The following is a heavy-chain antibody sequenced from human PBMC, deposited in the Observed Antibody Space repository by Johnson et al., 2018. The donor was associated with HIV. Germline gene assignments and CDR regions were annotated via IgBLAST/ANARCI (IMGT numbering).Heavy chain of an antibody. J-gene: IGHJ3*02. D-gene: IGHD6-19*01. CDR1: GFTFRSYW. CDR3: AKDIGYSSGLGNTAFDM. Sequence: EQLVESGGGLVQPGGSLRLSCAASGFTFRSYWMSWVRQAPGKGLEWVANIKQDGSEKYYVDSVKGRFTLSRDNVKNSLDLQMNSLRAEDTAVYYCAKDIGYSSGLGNTAFDMWGLGTMVTVSS. V-gene: IGHV3-7*01. CDR2: IKQDGSEK.